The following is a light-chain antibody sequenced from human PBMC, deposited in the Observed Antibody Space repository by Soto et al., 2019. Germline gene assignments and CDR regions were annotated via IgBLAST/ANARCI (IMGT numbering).Light chain of an antibody. CDR2: GAS. V-gene: IGKV3-20*01. CDR1: QSVSSSY. CDR3: QQYGSSPL. J-gene: IGKJ1*01. Sequence: EIVLTQSPGTLSLSPGERATLSCRASQSVSSSYLAWYQQKPGQAPGLLIYGASSRATGIPDRFSGSGSGTDFTLTISRLEPEDFAVYYCQQYGSSPLFGQGTKVDIK.